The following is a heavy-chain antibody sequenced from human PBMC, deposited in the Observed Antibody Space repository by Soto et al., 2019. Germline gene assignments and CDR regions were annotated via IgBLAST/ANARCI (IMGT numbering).Heavy chain of an antibody. CDR2: IYYSGST. CDR1: GGSISSGGYY. CDR3: ARDLQARAFDI. J-gene: IGHJ3*02. D-gene: IGHD6-6*01. Sequence: QVQLQESGPGLVKPSQTLSLTCTVSGGSISSGGYYWSWIRQHPGKGLEWIGYIYYSGSTYYNPSLKRRVTISVDTSKTQFPLKLSSVTAADTAVYYCARDLQARAFDIWGQGTMVTVSS. V-gene: IGHV4-31*03.